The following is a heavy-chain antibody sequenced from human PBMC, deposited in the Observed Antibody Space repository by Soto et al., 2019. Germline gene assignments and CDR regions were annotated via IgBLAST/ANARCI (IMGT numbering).Heavy chain of an antibody. V-gene: IGHV4-4*07. CDR2: MQHTGNT. D-gene: IGHD3-16*01. Sequence: QVQLQESGPGLVKPSETLSLTCAVSGASIRSYHWSWIRQPAGKGLEWIGRMQHTGNTNYNPSLKSRVTMSLDTSKNQISLIMTSVTAAATAVYFCAKDVSSRRWFDPWGQGILVIVSS. CDR1: GASIRSYH. J-gene: IGHJ5*02. CDR3: AKDVSSRRWFDP.